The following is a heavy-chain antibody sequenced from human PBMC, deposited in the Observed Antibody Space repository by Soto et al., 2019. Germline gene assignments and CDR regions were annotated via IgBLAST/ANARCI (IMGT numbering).Heavy chain of an antibody. CDR2: ISYDGSNK. Sequence: QVQLVESGGGVVQPGRSLRLSCAASGFTFSSYGMHWVRQAPGKGLEWVAVISYDGSNKYYADSVKGRFTISRDNSKNTLYLQMNSLRAEDTAVYYCAKFSSGDAFDIWGQGTMVTVSS. CDR3: AKFSSGDAFDI. CDR1: GFTFSSYG. V-gene: IGHV3-30*18. J-gene: IGHJ3*02. D-gene: IGHD3-22*01.